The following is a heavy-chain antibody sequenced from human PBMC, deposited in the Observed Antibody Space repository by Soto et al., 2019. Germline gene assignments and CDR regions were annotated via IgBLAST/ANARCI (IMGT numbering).Heavy chain of an antibody. Sequence: GHSRKLAGTRFGYKFTRYWIGWVHQMPGKGLEWMGIIYPGDSDTRYSPSFQGQVTISADKSISTAYLQWSSLKASDTAMYYCARQGQWLVRRNWVDPWGQGTLVTVSS. CDR1: GYKFTRYW. D-gene: IGHD6-19*01. CDR2: IYPGDSDT. CDR3: ARQGQWLVRRNWVDP. J-gene: IGHJ5*02. V-gene: IGHV5-51*07.